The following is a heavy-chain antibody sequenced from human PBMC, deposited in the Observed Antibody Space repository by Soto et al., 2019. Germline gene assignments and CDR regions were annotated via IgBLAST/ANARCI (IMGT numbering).Heavy chain of an antibody. J-gene: IGHJ4*02. CDR3: AREPNESFYFDY. Sequence: ASVKVSCKASGYTFTNYYIHWLRPAPGQGLEWLGILRPRTGNTGYAQRFQGRVTMTRDTSTGTVYMELTSLKSDDTAVYYCAREPNESFYFDYWGQGTQVTVSS. CDR1: GYTFTNYY. CDR2: LRPRTGNT. V-gene: IGHV1-46*01.